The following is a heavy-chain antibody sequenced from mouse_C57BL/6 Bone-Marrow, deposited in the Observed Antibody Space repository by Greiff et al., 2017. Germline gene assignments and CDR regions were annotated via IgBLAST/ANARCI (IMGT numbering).Heavy chain of an antibody. V-gene: IGHV1-69*01. CDR3: AREITTVGFAY. D-gene: IGHD1-1*01. CDR1: GYTFTSYW. J-gene: IGHJ3*01. Sequence: QVQLQQPGAELVMPGASVKLSCKASGYTFTSYWMHWVKQRPGQGLAWIGEIDPSDSYTNYTQKFKGKSTLTVDKSSSTAYLQLSSLTSEDSAVYYCAREITTVGFAYWGQGTLVTVSA. CDR2: IDPSDSYT.